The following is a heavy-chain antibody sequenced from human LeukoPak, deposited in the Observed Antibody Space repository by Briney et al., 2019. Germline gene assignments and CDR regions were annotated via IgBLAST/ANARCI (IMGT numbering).Heavy chain of an antibody. J-gene: IGHJ4*02. V-gene: IGHV4-59*11. CDR2: ISYSGST. CDR1: GGSISSHY. D-gene: IGHD3-10*01. Sequence: SETLSLTCTVSGGSISSHYWSWIRQPPGKGLEWIGYISYSGSTNYNPSLKSRVTISVDTSKNQFSLKLSSVTAADTAVYYCARRGAGMVRGVFFDYWGQGTLVTVSS. CDR3: ARRGAGMVRGVFFDY.